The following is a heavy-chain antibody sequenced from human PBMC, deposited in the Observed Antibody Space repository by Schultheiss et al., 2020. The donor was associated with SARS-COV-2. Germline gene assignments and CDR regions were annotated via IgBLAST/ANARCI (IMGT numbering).Heavy chain of an antibody. CDR2: IYTSGST. J-gene: IGHJ4*02. Sequence: SETLSLTCTVSGGSISSGSYYWSWIRQPAGKGLEWIGRIYTSGSTYYNPSLKSRVTISVDTSKNQFSLKLSSVTAADTAVYYCARWDIVLGSFDYWGQGTLVTVSS. V-gene: IGHV4-61*02. CDR1: GGSISSGSYY. D-gene: IGHD2-8*02. CDR3: ARWDIVLGSFDY.